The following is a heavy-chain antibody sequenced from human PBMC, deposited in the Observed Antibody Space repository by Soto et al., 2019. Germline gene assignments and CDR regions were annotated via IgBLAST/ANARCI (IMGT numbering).Heavy chain of an antibody. V-gene: IGHV3-30-3*01. J-gene: IGHJ6*02. Sequence: QVQLVESGGGVVQPGRSLRLSCAASGFTFSSYAMHWVRQAPGKGLEWVTIISYDGSNKYYADSVKGRFTISRDNSKNTLYLQMNSLRAEETAVYYCASCGLRFLEWLAYGMDVWGQGTTVTVSS. CDR2: ISYDGSNK. CDR1: GFTFSSYA. CDR3: ASCGLRFLEWLAYGMDV. D-gene: IGHD3-3*01.